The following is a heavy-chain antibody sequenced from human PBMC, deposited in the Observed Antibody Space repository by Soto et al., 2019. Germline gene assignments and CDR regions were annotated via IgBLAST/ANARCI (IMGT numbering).Heavy chain of an antibody. D-gene: IGHD1-1*01. CDR1: GFTFDDYA. CDR2: ISWNSGNI. CDR3: AKGHTTAVFSYFDL. V-gene: IGHV3-9*01. Sequence: EVQLVESGGGLVQPGRSLRLSCAASGFTFDDYAMNWVRQAPGKGLEWVSSISWNSGNIVYADSVKGRFTISRDNAKNSLYLQMNGLRAEDTAFYYCAKGHTTAVFSYFDLWGRGILVTVTP. J-gene: IGHJ2*01.